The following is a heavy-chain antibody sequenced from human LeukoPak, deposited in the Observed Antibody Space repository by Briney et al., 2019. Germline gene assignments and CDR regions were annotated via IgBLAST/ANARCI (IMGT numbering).Heavy chain of an antibody. CDR3: ARDRDIAARTGSYYYYYYMDV. Sequence: GGSLRLSCAASGFTFSSYSMNWVRQAPGKGLEWVSSISSSSSYIYYADSVKGRFTISRDNAKNSLYLQMNSLRAEDTAVYYCARDRDIAARTGSYYYYYYMDVWGKGTTVTVSS. CDR2: ISSSSSYI. V-gene: IGHV3-21*01. CDR1: GFTFSSYS. J-gene: IGHJ6*03. D-gene: IGHD6-6*01.